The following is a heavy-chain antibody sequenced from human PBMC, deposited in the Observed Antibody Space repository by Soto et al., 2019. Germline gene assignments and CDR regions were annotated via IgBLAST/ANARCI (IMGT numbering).Heavy chain of an antibody. CDR1: GFTFSSYG. CDR2: ISYDGSNK. Sequence: QVQLVESGGGVVQPGRSLRLSCAASGFTFSSYGMHWVRQAPGKGLEWVAVISYDGSNKYYADSEKGRFTISRDNSKNTLYLQMNRLRAEDTAVYYCAKGLAYYYYYGMDVWGQGTTVTVSS. V-gene: IGHV3-30*18. J-gene: IGHJ6*02. D-gene: IGHD6-19*01. CDR3: AKGLAYYYYYGMDV.